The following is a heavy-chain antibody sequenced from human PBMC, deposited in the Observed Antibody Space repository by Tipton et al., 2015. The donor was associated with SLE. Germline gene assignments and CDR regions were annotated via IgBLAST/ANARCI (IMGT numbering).Heavy chain of an antibody. Sequence: LRLSCTVYGGSFSGYYWGWIRQPPGKGLEWIGSIYHSGSTYYNPSLKSRVTISVDTSKSQFSLKLSSVTAADTAVYYCARTGSFGGYGRFDPWGQGTLVTVSS. D-gene: IGHD3-22*01. V-gene: IGHV4-38-2*02. CDR3: ARTGSFGGYGRFDP. J-gene: IGHJ5*02. CDR1: GGSFSGYY. CDR2: IYHSGST.